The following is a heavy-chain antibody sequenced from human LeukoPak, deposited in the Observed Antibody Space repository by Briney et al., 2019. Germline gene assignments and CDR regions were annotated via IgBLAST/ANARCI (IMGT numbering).Heavy chain of an antibody. V-gene: IGHV3-53*04. CDR2: IYSGGST. CDR3: AREGRAAPENHYYYYGMDV. J-gene: IGHJ6*02. Sequence: GRSLRLSCAASGFTFSSCGMHWVRQAPGKGLEWVSVIYSGGSTYYADSVKGRFTISRHNSKNTLYLQMNSLRAEDTAVYYCAREGRAAPENHYYYYGMDVWGQGTTVTVSS. CDR1: GFTFSSCG. D-gene: IGHD2-15*01.